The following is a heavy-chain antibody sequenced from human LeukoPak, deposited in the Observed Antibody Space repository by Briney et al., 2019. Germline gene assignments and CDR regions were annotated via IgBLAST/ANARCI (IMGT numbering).Heavy chain of an antibody. CDR3: ARDPPHSSGPTSPCFEY. D-gene: IGHD6-19*01. CDR2: ISAYNDNT. J-gene: IGHJ4*02. Sequence: GASVKVSCKASGYTFTTYGISWVRQAPGQGLEWMGWISAYNDNTNYAQKLQGRVTMTTDTSTSTAYMELRSLRSDDTAVYYCARDPPHSSGPTSPCFEYWGQGTLVTVSS. V-gene: IGHV1-18*01. CDR1: GYTFTTYG.